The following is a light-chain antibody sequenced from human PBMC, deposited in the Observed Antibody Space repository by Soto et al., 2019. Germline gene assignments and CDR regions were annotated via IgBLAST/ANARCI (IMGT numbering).Light chain of an antibody. CDR2: DVS. CDR3: SSYTRSSTYV. CDR1: SSDVGGYNY. Sequence: SVLTYPASVSGSLEKKITISCTGTSSDVGGYNYVSWYQHHPGKAPKLMIYDVSNRPSGVSNRFSGSKSGNTASLTISGLQAEDEADYYCSSYTRSSTYVFGPGTKVTVL. V-gene: IGLV2-14*03. J-gene: IGLJ1*01.